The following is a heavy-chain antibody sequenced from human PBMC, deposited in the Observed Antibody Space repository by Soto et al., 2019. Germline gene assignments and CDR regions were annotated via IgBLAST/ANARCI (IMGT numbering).Heavy chain of an antibody. CDR2: MNPNSGNT. V-gene: IGHV1-8*01. CDR3: ARGMTTRGMDV. J-gene: IGHJ6*02. Sequence: ASVKVSCKASGYTFTSYDINWVRQATGQGLEWMGWMNPNSGNTGYAQKFQGRVTMTRNTSLTTAYMELSSLRSEDTAVYYCARGMTTRGMDVWSQRTTVTVSS. D-gene: IGHD1-1*01. CDR1: GYTFTSYD.